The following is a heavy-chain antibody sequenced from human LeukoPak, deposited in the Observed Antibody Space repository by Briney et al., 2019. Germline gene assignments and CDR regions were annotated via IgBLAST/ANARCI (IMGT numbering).Heavy chain of an antibody. J-gene: IGHJ4*02. CDR2: IYKSGTI. D-gene: IGHD3-16*01. Sequence: GGSLRLSCAVSGFXVTVNYMSWVRQAPXXXXXWVSIIYKSGTISYADSVKGRFIISRDGSTNTVSLLMTSLRVEDTAVYYCAADFYTSYHLGYWGQGTLVTVSS. V-gene: IGHV3-66*01. CDR3: AADFYTSYHLGY. CDR1: GFXVTVNY.